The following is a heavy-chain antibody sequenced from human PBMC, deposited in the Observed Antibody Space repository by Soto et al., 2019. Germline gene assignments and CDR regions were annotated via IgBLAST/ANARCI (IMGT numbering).Heavy chain of an antibody. V-gene: IGHV3-11*06. CDR2: ISSSSSYT. D-gene: IGHD2-15*01. J-gene: IGHJ4*02. Sequence: GGCLRLSCAASGFTFSDYYMSWIRQAPGKGLEWVSYISSSSSYTNYADSVKGRFTISRDNAKNSLYLQMNSLRAEDTAVYYCARSRWYCSGGSCYGGDYYFDYWGQGTLATVSS. CDR3: ARSRWYCSGGSCYGGDYYFDY. CDR1: GFTFSDYY.